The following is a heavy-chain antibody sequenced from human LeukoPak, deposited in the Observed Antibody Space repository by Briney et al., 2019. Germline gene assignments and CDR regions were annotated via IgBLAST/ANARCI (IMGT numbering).Heavy chain of an antibody. Sequence: ASVKVSCKASGYTFTSYYMHWVRQAPGQGLEWMGIINPSGGSTSYAQKFQGRVTMTRDTSTSTVYMELSSLRSEDTAVYYCAAVDNWNLRSYWGQGTLVTVSS. CDR1: GYTFTSYY. CDR3: AAVDNWNLRSY. J-gene: IGHJ4*02. V-gene: IGHV1-46*01. D-gene: IGHD1-1*01. CDR2: INPSGGST.